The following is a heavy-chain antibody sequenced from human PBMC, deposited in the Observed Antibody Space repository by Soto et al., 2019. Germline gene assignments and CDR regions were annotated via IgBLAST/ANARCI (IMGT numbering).Heavy chain of an antibody. V-gene: IGHV4-61*01. CDR2: IYYTGST. J-gene: IGHJ4*02. Sequence: PSETLSLTCTLSGGSLSGGSYHWSWIRQSPGKGLEWLAYIYYTGSTNYNPSLQSRVTISLHTSKNQFSLKVSSVTAADTAVYFCARGNLAAAGSFDYWGPGALVTVSS. CDR3: ARGNLAAAGSFDY. D-gene: IGHD6-13*01. CDR1: GGSLSGGSYH.